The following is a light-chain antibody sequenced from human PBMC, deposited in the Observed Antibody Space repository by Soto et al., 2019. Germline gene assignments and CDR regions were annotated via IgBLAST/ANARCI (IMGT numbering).Light chain of an antibody. CDR3: CSYAGSSTYV. CDR2: EGN. Sequence: QSVLSQPASVSGSPGQSITISCIGTSSDVGGYNFVSWYQQHPDKAPKLIIYEGNKRPSGVSNRFSGSKSGNTASLTISGLQAEDEADYYCCSYAGSSTYVFGGGTKVTVL. CDR1: SSDVGGYNF. V-gene: IGLV2-23*01. J-gene: IGLJ2*01.